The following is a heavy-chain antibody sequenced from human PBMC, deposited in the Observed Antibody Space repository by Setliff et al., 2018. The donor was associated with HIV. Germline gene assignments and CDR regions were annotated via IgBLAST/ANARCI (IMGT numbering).Heavy chain of an antibody. D-gene: IGHD3-3*01. CDR1: GDTFSSYA. Sequence: SVKVSCKASGDTFSSYAISWVRQAPGPGPEWMGGIIPIFGTANYAQRFQGRVTITADESTNTVYMEVRSLRSEDTAVYYCAKDTGVFGVVRPPEYWGQGTLVTVSS. V-gene: IGHV1-69*13. CDR2: IIPIFGTA. J-gene: IGHJ4*02. CDR3: AKDTGVFGVVRPPEY.